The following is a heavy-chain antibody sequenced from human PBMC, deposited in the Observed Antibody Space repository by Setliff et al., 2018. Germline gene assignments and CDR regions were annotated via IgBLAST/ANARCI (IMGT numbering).Heavy chain of an antibody. CDR1: GGSINRDY. CDR2: IHYSGNT. Sequence: SETLSLTCSVSGGSINRDYWNWIRQPPGKGLEWIGYIHYSGNTNYNPSLKSRVTISFNTSKNQISLKLNSVTPADTAVYYCARDRRDYIGAGSSEIDYYYYYYMDVWGKGTTVTVSS. CDR3: ARDRRDYIGAGSSEIDYYYYYYMDV. J-gene: IGHJ6*03. V-gene: IGHV4-59*01. D-gene: IGHD3-10*01.